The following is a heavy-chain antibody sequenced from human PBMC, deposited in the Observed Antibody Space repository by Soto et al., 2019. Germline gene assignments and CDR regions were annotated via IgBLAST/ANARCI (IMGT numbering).Heavy chain of an antibody. J-gene: IGHJ4*02. V-gene: IGHV4-30-4*01. D-gene: IGHD3-10*01. CDR2: IYYSGST. CDR3: ARDLTYYYGSGGYYSTSAES. CDR1: GGSISSGDYY. Sequence: SETLSLTCTVSGGSISSGDYYWSWIRQPPGKGLEWIGYIYYSGSTYYNPSLKSRVTISVDTSKNQFSLKLSSVTAADTAVYYCARDLTYYYGSGGYYSTSAESWGQGTLVTVSS.